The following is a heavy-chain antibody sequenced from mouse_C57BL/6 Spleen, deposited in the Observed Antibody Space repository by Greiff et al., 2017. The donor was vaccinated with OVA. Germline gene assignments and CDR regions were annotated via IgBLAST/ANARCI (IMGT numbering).Heavy chain of an antibody. Sequence: VQLQQPGAELVKPGASVKLSCKASGYTFTSYWMHWVKQRPGRGLEWIGRIDPNSGGTKYNEKFKSKATLTVDKPSSTAYMQLSSLTSEDSAVYYCASAPIYYYGSSPHFDVWGTGTTVTVSS. CDR1: GYTFTSYW. CDR2: IDPNSGGT. V-gene: IGHV1-72*01. D-gene: IGHD1-1*01. CDR3: ASAPIYYYGSSPHFDV. J-gene: IGHJ1*03.